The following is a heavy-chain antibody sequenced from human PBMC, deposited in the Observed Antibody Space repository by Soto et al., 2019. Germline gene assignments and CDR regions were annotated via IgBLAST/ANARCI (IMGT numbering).Heavy chain of an antibody. J-gene: IGHJ4*02. CDR3: ANGYSSRWYRYFDY. Sequence: PSETLSLTCTVSGGSISSYYWSWIRQPPGKGLEWIGYIYYSGSTNYNPSLKSRVTISVDTSKNQFSLKLSSVTAADTAVYYCANGYSSRWYRYFDYWGQGPLVTVSS. V-gene: IGHV4-59*01. CDR2: IYYSGST. D-gene: IGHD6-13*01. CDR1: GGSISSYY.